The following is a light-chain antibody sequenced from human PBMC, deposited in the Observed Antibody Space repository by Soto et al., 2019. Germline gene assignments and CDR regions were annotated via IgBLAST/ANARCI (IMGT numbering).Light chain of an antibody. J-gene: IGKJ5*01. CDR1: QSVSSSY. CDR2: GAS. CDR3: QQYGSSLAIT. Sequence: GNLSLSRGERATLNCRASQSVSSSYLAWYQQKPGQAPRLLIYGASSRATGIPDRFSGSGSGTDFTLTISRLEPEDFAVYYCQQYGSSLAITFGQGTRLEIK. V-gene: IGKV3-20*01.